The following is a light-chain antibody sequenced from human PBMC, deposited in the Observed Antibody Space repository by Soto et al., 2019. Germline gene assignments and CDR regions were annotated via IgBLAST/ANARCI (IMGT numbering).Light chain of an antibody. J-gene: IGKJ1*01. CDR2: GAS. Sequence: EFVLTQSPGTLSLSPGERATLSCRASQTVSSSLAWYQQKPGQAPRLLIYGASTRATGIPARFSGSGSGTEFTLTISSLQSEDFAVYYCQQYNNWPQTFGQGTKVDIK. V-gene: IGKV3-15*01. CDR1: QTVSSS. CDR3: QQYNNWPQT.